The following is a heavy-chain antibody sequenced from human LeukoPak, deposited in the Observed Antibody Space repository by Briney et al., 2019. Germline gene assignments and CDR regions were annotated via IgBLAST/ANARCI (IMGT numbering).Heavy chain of an antibody. Sequence: GASVKVSCKASGYTFTDYYIHWVRQAPGQGLEWMGWINPNSGDTNYVQKFQGRVTMTRDTSISTAYMELSRLRSDDTAVYYCARGRVPAATHYYYYMDVWGKGTTVTVSS. CDR1: GYTFTDYY. CDR3: ARGRVPAATHYYYYMDV. CDR2: INPNSGDT. J-gene: IGHJ6*03. V-gene: IGHV1-2*02. D-gene: IGHD2-2*01.